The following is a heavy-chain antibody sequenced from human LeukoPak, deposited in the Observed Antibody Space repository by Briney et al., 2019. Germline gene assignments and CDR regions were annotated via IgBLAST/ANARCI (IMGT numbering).Heavy chain of an antibody. CDR3: ARDFEGVHRTTNSYTYYYYMDV. Sequence: GGSVRLSCAASGFTVSDNYMTWVRQAPGKGLEWVSIIYGGITYYADSVKGRFTISRDNSKNTVYLQMNSLRAEDTAVYYCARDFEGVHRTTNSYTYYYYMDVWGKGTTVIVSS. D-gene: IGHD2/OR15-2a*01. CDR1: GFTVSDNY. V-gene: IGHV3-53*01. J-gene: IGHJ6*03. CDR2: IYGGIT.